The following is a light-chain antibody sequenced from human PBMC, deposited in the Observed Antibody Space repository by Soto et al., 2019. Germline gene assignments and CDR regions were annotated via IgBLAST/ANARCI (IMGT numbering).Light chain of an antibody. Sequence: DIQMTQSPSSLSASVGDRVTITCQASQDINNYLNWYQQKPGKAPKLLIYDASNLETGVPSRFRGSRSGTDFTFTISSLQPEDVAIYYCQQCDNLPFTFGPGTRVDIK. CDR3: QQCDNLPFT. CDR1: QDINNY. V-gene: IGKV1-33*01. CDR2: DAS. J-gene: IGKJ3*01.